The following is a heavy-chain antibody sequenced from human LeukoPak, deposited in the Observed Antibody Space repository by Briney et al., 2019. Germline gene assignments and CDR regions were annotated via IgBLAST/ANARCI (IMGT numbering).Heavy chain of an antibody. Sequence: PGGSLRLSCAASGFTFSSYAMSWVRQAPGKGLEWVSAISGSGGSTYYADSVKGRFTISRDNSKNTLYLQMNSLRAEDTAVYFCVLGYTYGHLFDFWGQGTLVTVSS. V-gene: IGHV3-23*01. CDR3: VLGYTYGHLFDF. CDR1: GFTFSSYA. J-gene: IGHJ4*02. CDR2: ISGSGGST. D-gene: IGHD5-18*01.